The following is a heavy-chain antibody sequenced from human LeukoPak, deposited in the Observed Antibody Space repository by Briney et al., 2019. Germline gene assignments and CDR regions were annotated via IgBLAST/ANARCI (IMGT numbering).Heavy chain of an antibody. CDR1: GYTLTELS. D-gene: IGHD6-19*01. V-gene: IGHV1-24*01. CDR3: ATVRTYSSGWPPSYGMDV. J-gene: IGHJ6*02. CDR2: FDPEDGET. Sequence: ASVKVSCKVSGYTLTELSMHWVRQAPGKGLEWMGVFDPEDGETIYAQKFQGRVTMTEDTSTDTAYMELSSLRSEDTAVYYCATVRTYSSGWPPSYGMDVWGQGTTVTVSS.